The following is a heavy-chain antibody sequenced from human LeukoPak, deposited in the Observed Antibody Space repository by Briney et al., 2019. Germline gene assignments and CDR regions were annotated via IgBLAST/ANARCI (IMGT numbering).Heavy chain of an antibody. J-gene: IGHJ6*03. CDR2: IYYSGST. CDR3: ASSQPRTYYYGSGSSDYYYMDV. D-gene: IGHD3-10*01. Sequence: SETLSLTCTVSGGSISSYYWSWIRQPPGKGLEWIGYIYYSGSTNYNPSLKSRVTISVDTSKNQFSLELSSVTAADTAVYYCASSQPRTYYYGSGSSDYYYMDVWGKGTTVTISS. CDR1: GGSISSYY. V-gene: IGHV4-59*01.